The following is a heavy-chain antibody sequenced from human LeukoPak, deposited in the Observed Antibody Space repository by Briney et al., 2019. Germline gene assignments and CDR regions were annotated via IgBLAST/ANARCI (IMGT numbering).Heavy chain of an antibody. J-gene: IGHJ1*01. CDR3: ARNSLVRWLQSPEYFQH. CDR1: GGSISSYY. V-gene: IGHV4-4*07. D-gene: IGHD5-24*01. Sequence: SETLSLTCTVSGGSISSYYWSWIRQPAGKGLEWIGRIYTSGSTNYNPSLKSRVTMSVDTSKNQFSLKLSSVTAADTAVYYCARNSLVRWLQSPEYFQHWGQGTLVTVSS. CDR2: IYTSGST.